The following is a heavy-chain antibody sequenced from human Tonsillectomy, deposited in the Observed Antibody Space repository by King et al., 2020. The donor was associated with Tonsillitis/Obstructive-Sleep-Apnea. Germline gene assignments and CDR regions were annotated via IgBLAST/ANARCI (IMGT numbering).Heavy chain of an antibody. CDR1: GFTFDDYA. Sequence: VQLVESGGGLVQPGRSLRLSCAASGFTFDDYAMHWVRQAPGKGLEWVSGISWNSGSIGYADSVKGRFTISRDNAKNSLYLQMNSLRAEDTALYYCAKALGTVVVPAATGYMDVWGKGTTVTVSS. CDR3: AKALGTVVVPAATGYMDV. D-gene: IGHD2-2*01. V-gene: IGHV3-9*01. CDR2: ISWNSGSI. J-gene: IGHJ6*03.